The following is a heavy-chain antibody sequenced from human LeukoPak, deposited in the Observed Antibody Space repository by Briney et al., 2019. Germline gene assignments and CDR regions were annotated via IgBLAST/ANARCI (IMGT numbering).Heavy chain of an antibody. D-gene: IGHD3-3*01. J-gene: IGHJ5*02. Sequence: PSETLSLTCAVSGGSISSSNWWSWVRQPPGKGLEWIGEIYHSGSTTYNPSLKSRVTISVDKSKNQFSLKLSSVAAADTAVYYCASSSYGDFWSGYYPGNWFDPWGQGTLVTVSS. CDR1: GGSISSSNW. V-gene: IGHV4-4*02. CDR3: ASSSYGDFWSGYYPGNWFDP. CDR2: IYHSGST.